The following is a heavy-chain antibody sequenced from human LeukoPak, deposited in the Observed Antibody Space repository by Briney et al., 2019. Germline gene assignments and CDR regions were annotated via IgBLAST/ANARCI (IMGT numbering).Heavy chain of an antibody. CDR3: ARGVDYGGRGEGFDY. Sequence: PSETLSLTCTVSGGSISSYYCSWIRQPPGKGLEWIGYIYYSGSTNYTPSLKSRVTISVDTSKNQFSLKLSSVTAADTAVYYCARGVDYGGRGEGFDYWGQGTLVTVSS. V-gene: IGHV4-59*01. CDR2: IYYSGST. CDR1: GGSISSYY. J-gene: IGHJ4*02. D-gene: IGHD4-23*01.